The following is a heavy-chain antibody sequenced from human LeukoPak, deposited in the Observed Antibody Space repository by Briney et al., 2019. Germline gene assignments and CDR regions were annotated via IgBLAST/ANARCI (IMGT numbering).Heavy chain of an antibody. D-gene: IGHD2-21*02. J-gene: IGHJ4*02. Sequence: SETLSLTCTVSGGSISSYYWSWIRQPPGKGLEWVGYIYYSGSTNFNPSLKSRVTISIDTSKNQFSLKLSSVTAADTAVYYCARRRDDDGFDYWGQGTLVTVSS. CDR1: GGSISSYY. CDR2: IYYSGST. CDR3: ARRRDDDGFDY. V-gene: IGHV4-59*01.